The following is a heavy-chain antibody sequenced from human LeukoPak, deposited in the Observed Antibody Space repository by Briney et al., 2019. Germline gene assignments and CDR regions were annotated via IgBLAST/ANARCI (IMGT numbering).Heavy chain of an antibody. CDR3: ARDLSPVAGKLDAFDI. Sequence: GGSLRLSCAASGLTFSDYYMSWIRQAPGKGLEWVSYISSSGSTIYYADSVKGRFTISRDNAKNSLYLQMNSLRAEDTAVYYCARDLSPVAGKLDAFDIWGQGTMVTVSS. J-gene: IGHJ3*02. CDR2: ISSSGSTI. V-gene: IGHV3-11*01. D-gene: IGHD6-19*01. CDR1: GLTFSDYY.